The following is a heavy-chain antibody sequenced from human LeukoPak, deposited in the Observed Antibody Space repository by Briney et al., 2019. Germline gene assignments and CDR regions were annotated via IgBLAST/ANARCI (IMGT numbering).Heavy chain of an antibody. CDR3: ARDNSVGDNAWWFDP. CDR2: INPTGDST. V-gene: IGHV1-46*01. Sequence: ASVKVSCKASGYTFTNYYMHWVRQAPGQGLEWMGLINPTGDSTAYAQNFQGRVTMTRDMSTSTDYMELSSLRSEDKAIYYCARDNSVGDNAWWFDPWGQGTLVTVSS. D-gene: IGHD1-26*01. J-gene: IGHJ5*02. CDR1: GYTFTNYY.